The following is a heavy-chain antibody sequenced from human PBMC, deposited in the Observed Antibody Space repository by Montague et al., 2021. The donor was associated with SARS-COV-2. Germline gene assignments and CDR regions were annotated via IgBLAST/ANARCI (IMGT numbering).Heavy chain of an antibody. D-gene: IGHD3-9*01. CDR1: GVSVTDYY. CDR2: VLYNKGT. Sequence: SETLSLTCTVSGVSVTDYYWCCIRQPPGKGLEWAGDVLYNKGTNFNPSLNSRVAISVDTSKNQFSLRLTSVTAADTACYYCVRHPPYDGLNGPLDFWDQGTLVTVSS. CDR3: VRHPPYDGLNGPLDF. V-gene: IGHV4-59*08. J-gene: IGHJ4*02.